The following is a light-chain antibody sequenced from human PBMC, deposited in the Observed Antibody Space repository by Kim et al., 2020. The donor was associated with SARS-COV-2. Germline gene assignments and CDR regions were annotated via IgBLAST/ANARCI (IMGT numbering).Light chain of an antibody. CDR1: SSHIGAGYD. V-gene: IGLV1-40*01. J-gene: IGLJ3*02. CDR2: GNS. CDR3: QSYDSSLSGWV. Sequence: QRVTIPCPGSSSHIGAGYDVHWYQQLPGTAPKLLIYGNSNRPSGVPDRFSGSKSGTSASLAITGLQAEDEADYYCQSYDSSLSGWVFGGGTQLTVL.